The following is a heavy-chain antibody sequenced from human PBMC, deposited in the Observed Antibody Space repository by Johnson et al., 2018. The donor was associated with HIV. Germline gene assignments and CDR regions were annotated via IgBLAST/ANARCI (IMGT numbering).Heavy chain of an antibody. D-gene: IGHD7-27*01. V-gene: IGHV3-30*02. CDR3: AKSPLGRLREGAFDI. CDR1: GFTFSSYA. J-gene: IGHJ3*02. CDR2: IRYDGSNK. Sequence: QVQLVESGGGLVQPGGSLRLSCAASGFTFSSYAMSWVRQAPGKGLEWVAFIRYDGSNKYYADSVKGRFTISRDNSKNTLYLQMNSLRAEDTAVYYCAKSPLGRLREGAFDIWGQGTMVTVSS.